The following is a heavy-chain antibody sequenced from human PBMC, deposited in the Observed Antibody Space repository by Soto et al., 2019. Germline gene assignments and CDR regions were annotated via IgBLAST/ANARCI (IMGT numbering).Heavy chain of an antibody. V-gene: IGHV5-51*01. D-gene: IGHD2-8*01. J-gene: IGHJ3*02. Sequence: XESLNVSGKACGYRFTTYCICWVRQMPGKCLEWMAIIYPDDSDTRYSPSVEGQVTISVDRSISTACLQWSSLKASETAMYSCARQMGSSAALDPFDIRGKVTRVTVSS. CDR2: IYPDDSDT. CDR3: ARQMGSSAALDPFDI. CDR1: GYRFTTYC.